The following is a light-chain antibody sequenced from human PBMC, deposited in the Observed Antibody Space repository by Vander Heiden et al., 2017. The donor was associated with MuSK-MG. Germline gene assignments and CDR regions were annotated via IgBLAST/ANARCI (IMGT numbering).Light chain of an antibody. CDR1: SSDVGGSNY. J-gene: IGLJ1*01. V-gene: IGLV2-14*01. CDR2: EVS. CDR3: SSYTTSSTYV. Sequence: QSALTQPASVSGSPGQSVTISCAGTSSDVGGSNYVSWYQQHPGKAPKLMIYEVSNRPSGVSNRFSGSKSGNTASLTISGLQADDEADYSCSSYTTSSTYVFGTATKVTVL.